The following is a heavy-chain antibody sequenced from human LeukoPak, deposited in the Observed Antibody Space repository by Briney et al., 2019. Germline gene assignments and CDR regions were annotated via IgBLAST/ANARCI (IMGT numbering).Heavy chain of an antibody. Sequence: GGSLRLSCAASGFTFSSYETNWVRQAPGKGLEWVLYISSSGSTIYYADSVKGRVTISRDNSKNSLYLQMNSLRAEDTAVYYCAKRGITMIGGVWGKGTTVTISS. D-gene: IGHD3-10*02. CDR2: ISSSGSTI. J-gene: IGHJ6*04. CDR1: GFTFSSYE. CDR3: AKRGITMIGGV. V-gene: IGHV3-48*03.